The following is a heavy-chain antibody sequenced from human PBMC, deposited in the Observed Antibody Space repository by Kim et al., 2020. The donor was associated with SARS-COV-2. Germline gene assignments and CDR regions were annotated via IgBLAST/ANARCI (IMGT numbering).Heavy chain of an antibody. CDR2: ISGSGGST. V-gene: IGHV3-23*01. Sequence: GGSLRLSCAASGFTFSSYAMSWVRQAPGKGLEWVSAISGSGGSTYYADSVKGRFTISRDNSKNTLYLQMNSLRAEDTAVYYCAKRPYSSSWYPEGDAFDIWGQGTMVTVSS. CDR1: GFTFSSYA. D-gene: IGHD6-13*01. CDR3: AKRPYSSSWYPEGDAFDI. J-gene: IGHJ3*02.